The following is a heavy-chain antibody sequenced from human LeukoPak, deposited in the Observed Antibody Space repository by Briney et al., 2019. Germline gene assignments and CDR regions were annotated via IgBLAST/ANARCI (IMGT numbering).Heavy chain of an antibody. CDR3: AREVRGYYFDY. J-gene: IGHJ4*02. CDR2: ISSGGNT. Sequence: GGSLRFSCAASWFIVSSNYMSWVRQAPGKGLVWVSVISSGGNTYYSDSVKGRFTISRDISKNTLYLQMNGLRAEDTAVYYCAREVRGYYFDYWGQGTLVTVSS. CDR1: WFIVSSNY. D-gene: IGHD3-22*01. V-gene: IGHV3-53*01.